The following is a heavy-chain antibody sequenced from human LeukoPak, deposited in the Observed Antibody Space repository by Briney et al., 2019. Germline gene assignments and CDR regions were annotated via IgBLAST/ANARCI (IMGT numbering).Heavy chain of an antibody. CDR3: ARIGSSYCSSTSCYGRDWFDP. J-gene: IGHJ5*02. Sequence: PSETLSLTCTVSGGSISSGGYYWSWIRQHPGKGLEWIGYIYYSGSTYYNPSLKSRVTISVDTSKNQFSLKLSSVTAADTAVYYCARIGSSYCSSTSCYGRDWFDPWGQGTLVTPPQ. CDR2: IYYSGST. V-gene: IGHV4-31*03. D-gene: IGHD2-2*01. CDR1: GGSISSGGYY.